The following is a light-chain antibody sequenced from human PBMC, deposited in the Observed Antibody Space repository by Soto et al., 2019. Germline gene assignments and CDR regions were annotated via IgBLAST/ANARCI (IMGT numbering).Light chain of an antibody. CDR2: QDM. Sequence: SYELSQPPSVSVSPGQTANITCSGHKLGDKYASWYQQKSGQSPVVVIHQDMKRPSGIPERFSGSNSGNTATLTISGTQSMDEADYYCQARDSGTMIFGGGTKLTVL. CDR3: QARDSGTMI. J-gene: IGLJ2*01. CDR1: KLGDKY. V-gene: IGLV3-1*01.